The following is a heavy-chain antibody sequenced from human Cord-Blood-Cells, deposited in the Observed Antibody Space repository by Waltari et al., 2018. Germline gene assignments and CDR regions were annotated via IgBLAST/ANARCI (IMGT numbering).Heavy chain of an antibody. J-gene: IGHJ6*03. CDR3: ARQGSSWDNYYYMDV. D-gene: IGHD6-13*01. Sequence: QLQLQESGPGLVKPSETLSLTCTVSGGSISSSRYYWGWIRQPPGKGLAWIGSIYYSGSTYYNPSLKSRVTISVDTSKNQFSLKLSSVTAADTAVYYCARQGSSWDNYYYMDVWGKGTTVTVSS. CDR2: IYYSGST. V-gene: IGHV4-39*01. CDR1: GGSISSSRYY.